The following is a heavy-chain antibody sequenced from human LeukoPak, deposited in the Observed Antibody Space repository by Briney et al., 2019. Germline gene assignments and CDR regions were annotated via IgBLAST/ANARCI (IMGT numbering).Heavy chain of an antibody. CDR1: GGSISTSNYY. CDR2: IFHNGNA. Sequence: SETLSLTCSVSGGSISTSNYYWVWIRQSPEKGLEWIGSIFHNGNAFYSPSLQSRVTMSLDTSKSQFYLRLTSVTAADTAVYYCARGGSSGWLLNFGYWGQGTLVTVSS. CDR3: ARGGSSGWLLNFGY. J-gene: IGHJ4*02. D-gene: IGHD6-19*01. V-gene: IGHV4-39*07.